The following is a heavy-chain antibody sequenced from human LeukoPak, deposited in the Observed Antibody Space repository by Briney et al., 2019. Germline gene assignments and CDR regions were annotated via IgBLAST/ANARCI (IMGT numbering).Heavy chain of an antibody. CDR3: ARAPYDILTGYYYNWFDP. J-gene: IGHJ5*02. D-gene: IGHD3-9*01. V-gene: IGHV1-2*02. CDR1: GYTFTGYY. CDR2: INPNSGGT. Sequence: ASVKVSCKASGYTFTGYYMHWVRQAPGQGLEWMGWINPNSGGTNYAQKFQGRVTMTRDTSISTAYMELSRLRSDDTAVYYCARAPYDILTGYYYNWFDPWGQGTLVTVSS.